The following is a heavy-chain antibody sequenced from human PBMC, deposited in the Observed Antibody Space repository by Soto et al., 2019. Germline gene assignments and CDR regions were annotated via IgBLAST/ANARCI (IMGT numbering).Heavy chain of an antibody. CDR1: GFTFNAYA. J-gene: IGHJ4*02. D-gene: IGHD3-16*02. V-gene: IGHV3-23*01. CDR2: ISARGGST. CDR3: AKEEGFFGLVKEAS. Sequence: EVQLLESGGGFVQPGGSLRLSCAASGFTFNAYAMMWVRQAPGKGLEWVSDISARGGSTYYADSVKGRFTISRDNSRNTLYLQMNSLRAEDTAVYYCAKEEGFFGLVKEASWGQGTLVTVSS.